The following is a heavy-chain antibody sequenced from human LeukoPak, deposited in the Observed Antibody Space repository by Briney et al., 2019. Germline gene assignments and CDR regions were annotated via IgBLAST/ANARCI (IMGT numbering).Heavy chain of an antibody. CDR2: IYHSGRT. CDR3: ARDKYYYYYDSSGYYLGY. CDR1: GYSISSGYY. D-gene: IGHD3-22*01. J-gene: IGHJ4*02. V-gene: IGHV4-38-2*02. Sequence: SETLSLTCTVSGYSISSGYYWGWIRQPPGKGLEWIGSIYHSGRTFYNPSLKSRVTISVDTSKNQFSLKLSSVTAADTAAYYCARDKYYYYYDSSGYYLGYWGQGTLVTVSS.